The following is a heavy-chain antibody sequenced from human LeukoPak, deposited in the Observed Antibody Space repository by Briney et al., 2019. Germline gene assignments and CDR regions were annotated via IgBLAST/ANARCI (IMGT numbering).Heavy chain of an antibody. CDR3: ARAGPDYDILTGYYYYFDY. D-gene: IGHD3-9*01. Sequence: ASVKVSCKASGYTFTSYDINWVRQATGQGLEWMGWMNPNSGNTGYAQKFQGRVTMTRNTSISTAYMEPSSLRSEDTAVYYCARAGPDYDILTGYYYYFDYWGQGTLVTVSS. V-gene: IGHV1-8*01. CDR1: GYTFTSYD. CDR2: MNPNSGNT. J-gene: IGHJ4*02.